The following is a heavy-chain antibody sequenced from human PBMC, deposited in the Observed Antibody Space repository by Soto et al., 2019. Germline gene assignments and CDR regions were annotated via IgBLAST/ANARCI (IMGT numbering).Heavy chain of an antibody. CDR3: ARELRLYGGNSGGWDY. J-gene: IGHJ4*02. V-gene: IGHV1-69*13. CDR2: IIPIFGTA. D-gene: IGHD4-17*01. CDR1: GGTFSSYA. Sequence: SVKVSCKASGGTFSSYAISWVRQAPGQGLEWMGGIIPIFGTANYAQKFQGRVTITADESTSTAYMELSSLRSEDTAVYHCARELRLYGGNSGGWDYWGQGTLVTVSS.